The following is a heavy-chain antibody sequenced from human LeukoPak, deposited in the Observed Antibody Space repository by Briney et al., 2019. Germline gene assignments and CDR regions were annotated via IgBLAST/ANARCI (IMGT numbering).Heavy chain of an antibody. CDR3: ATDSGDSSSWYYDY. J-gene: IGHJ4*02. CDR2: LDPEDGET. Sequence: ASVKVSCKVSGYTLTELSMHWVRQAPGKGLEWMGGLDPEDGETIYAQKFQGRVTMTEDTSTDTAYMELSSLRSEDTAVYYCATDSGDSSSWYYDYWGQGTLVTVSS. V-gene: IGHV1-24*01. CDR1: GYTLTELS. D-gene: IGHD6-13*01.